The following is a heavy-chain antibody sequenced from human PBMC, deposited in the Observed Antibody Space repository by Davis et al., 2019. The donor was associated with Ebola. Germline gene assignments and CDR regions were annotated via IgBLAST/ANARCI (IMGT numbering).Heavy chain of an antibody. Sequence: GESLKISCAASGFTFSSVGMPWFRQAPGQGLEWVAIISYDGSNKYYADSVKGRFTISRDNSKNTLYLQMNSLRAEDTAVYYCARLTAAAGPYYYYYGMDVWGQGTTVTVSS. CDR1: GFTFSSVG. V-gene: IGHV3-30*03. J-gene: IGHJ6*02. CDR2: ISYDGSNK. D-gene: IGHD6-13*01. CDR3: ARLTAAAGPYYYYYGMDV.